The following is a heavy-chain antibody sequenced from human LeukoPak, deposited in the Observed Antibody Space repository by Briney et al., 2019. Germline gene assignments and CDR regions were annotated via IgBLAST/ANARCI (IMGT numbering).Heavy chain of an antibody. CDR1: GSTFTGHA. D-gene: IGHD6-19*01. CDR2: ITVDGGIT. CDR3: GKDLLSGSSAWYLTSFDY. V-gene: IGHV3-23*01. Sequence: RGSLRLSCAASGSTFTGHAMTWVRQAPGKGLEWVSAITVDGGITDYAASVNGRLTISTDNSKNTLYLQTNSLRAEDTAVYYCGKDLLSGSSAWYLTSFDYWGQGTLVTVSS. J-gene: IGHJ4*02.